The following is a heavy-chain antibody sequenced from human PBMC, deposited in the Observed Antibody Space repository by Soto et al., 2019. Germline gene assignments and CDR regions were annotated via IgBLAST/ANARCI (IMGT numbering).Heavy chain of an antibody. V-gene: IGHV4-59*01. J-gene: IGHJ4*02. CDR3: ARNLGDTVTTFYY. CDR1: GGSISSYY. CDR2: IYYSGST. D-gene: IGHD4-17*01. Sequence: PSETLSLTCTVSGGSISSYYWSWIRQPPGKGLEWIGYIYYSGSTNYNPSLKSRVTISVDTSENPFSLKLSSVTAADTAVYYCARNLGDTVTTFYYWGKGTLVTVSS.